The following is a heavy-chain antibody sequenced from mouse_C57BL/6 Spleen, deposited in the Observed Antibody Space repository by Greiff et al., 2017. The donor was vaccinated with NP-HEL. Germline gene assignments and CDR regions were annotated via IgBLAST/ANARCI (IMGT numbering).Heavy chain of an antibody. CDR3: AREELGRFAY. J-gene: IGHJ3*01. CDR1: GYSITSGYY. V-gene: IGHV3-6*01. Sequence: EVQVVESGPGLVKPSQSLSLTCSVTGYSITSGYYWNWIRQFPGNKLEWMGYISYDGSNNYNPSLKNRISITRDTSKNQFFLKLNSVTTEDTATYYCAREELGRFAYWGQGTLVTVSA. CDR2: ISYDGSN. D-gene: IGHD4-1*01.